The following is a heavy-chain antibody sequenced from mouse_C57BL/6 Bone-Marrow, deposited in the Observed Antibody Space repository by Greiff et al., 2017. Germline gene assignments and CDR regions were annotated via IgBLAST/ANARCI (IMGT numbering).Heavy chain of an antibody. CDR2: INYDGSST. CDR3: EREGYYGYDVFDY. J-gene: IGHJ2*01. V-gene: IGHV5-16*01. D-gene: IGHD2-2*01. CDR1: GFTFSDYY. Sequence: EVMLVESEGGLVQPGSSMKLSCTASGFTFSDYYMAWVRQVPEKGLEWVANINYDGSSTYYLDSLKSRFTISRDNAKNIQYLQMSSLKSEDSATYSCEREGYYGYDVFDYWGQGTTLTVSS.